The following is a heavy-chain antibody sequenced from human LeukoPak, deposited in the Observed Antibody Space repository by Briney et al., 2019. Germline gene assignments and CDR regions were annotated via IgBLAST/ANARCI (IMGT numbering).Heavy chain of an antibody. D-gene: IGHD1-26*01. J-gene: IGHJ6*03. V-gene: IGHV1-2*02. CDR1: GYTFTGYY. CDR2: INPNSGGT. CDR3: ARGIVGSYGGYYYYMDV. Sequence: GASVKVSCKASGYTFTGYYMHWVRQAPGQGLEWMGWINPNSGGTNYAQKFQGRVTMTRDTSISTAYMELSRLRSDDTAVYYCARGIVGSYGGYYYYMDVWGKGTTVTISS.